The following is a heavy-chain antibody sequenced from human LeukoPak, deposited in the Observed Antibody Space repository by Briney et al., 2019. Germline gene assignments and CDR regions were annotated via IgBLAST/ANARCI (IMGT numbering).Heavy chain of an antibody. CDR2: ISSYNGNT. CDR3: ARDRSGYYDSSGYQKWLGYMDV. CDR1: GYTFTNYG. D-gene: IGHD3-22*01. Sequence: GAAVKVSCKASGYTFTNYGISCVRQAPVQGLEWMGWISSYNGNTNYAQKLQGRVTMTTDTSTSTVYMELSSLRSEDTAVYYCARDRSGYYDSSGYQKWLGYMDVWGKGTTVTVSS. J-gene: IGHJ6*03. V-gene: IGHV1-18*01.